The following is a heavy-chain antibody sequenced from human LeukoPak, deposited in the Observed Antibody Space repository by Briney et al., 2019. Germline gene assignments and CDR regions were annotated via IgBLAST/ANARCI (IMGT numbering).Heavy chain of an antibody. CDR2: INHSGST. V-gene: IGHV4-34*01. J-gene: IGHJ4*02. CDR3: ARGCYSSSWYIY. CDR1: GGSFSGCY. Sequence: PSETLSLTCAVYGGSFSGCYWRWSWIRQPPGKGLEWIGEINHSGSTNYNPSLKSRVTISVDTSKNQFSLKLSSVTAADTAVYYCARGCYSSSWYIYWGQGTLVTVSS. D-gene: IGHD6-13*01.